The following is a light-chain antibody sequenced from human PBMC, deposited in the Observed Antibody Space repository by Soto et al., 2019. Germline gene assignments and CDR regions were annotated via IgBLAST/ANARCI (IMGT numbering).Light chain of an antibody. J-gene: IGLJ3*02. CDR2: EVT. V-gene: IGLV2-14*01. CDR3: SSYTTSNSWV. Sequence: QSVLTQPASVSGSPGQSITISCTGTSSDLGSSSYVSWYQQHSGKAPKVVIYEVTNRPSGVSNRFSGAKSGSTASLTISGLQAEDEATYFCSSYTTSNSWVFGGGTKVTVL. CDR1: SSDLGSSSY.